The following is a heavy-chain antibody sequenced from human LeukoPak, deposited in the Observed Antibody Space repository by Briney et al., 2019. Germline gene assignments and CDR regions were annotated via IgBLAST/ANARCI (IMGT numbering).Heavy chain of an antibody. V-gene: IGHV1-24*01. CDR1: GYTLTELS. CDR3: ATDYRYDSSGYPPSFGY. CDR2: FDPEDGET. J-gene: IGHJ4*02. Sequence: ASVKVSCKVSGYTLTELSMHWVRQAPGKGLEWMGGFDPEDGETIYAQKFQGRVTMTEDTSTDTAYMELSSLRSEDTAVYYCATDYRYDSSGYPPSFGYWGQGTLVTVSS. D-gene: IGHD3-22*01.